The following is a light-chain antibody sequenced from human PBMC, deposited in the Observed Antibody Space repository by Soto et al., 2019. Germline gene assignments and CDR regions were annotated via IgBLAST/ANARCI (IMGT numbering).Light chain of an antibody. CDR1: QSVSTN. CDR2: NAL. Sequence: EIVMTQSPATLSVSPGERATLSCMASQSVSTNLAWYQQKPGQAPRLLIYNALTRATGIPDRLSGSGSGTDFTLTISRLEPEDFAVYYCQQYATSPITFGQGTRLEIK. CDR3: QQYATSPIT. V-gene: IGKV3-15*01. J-gene: IGKJ5*01.